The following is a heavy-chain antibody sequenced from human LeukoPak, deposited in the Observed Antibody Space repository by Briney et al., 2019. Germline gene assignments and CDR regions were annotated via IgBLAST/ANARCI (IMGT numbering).Heavy chain of an antibody. Sequence: PGGSLRLSCAASGFTVSSNYMSWVRQAPGKGLEWVSVSYSGGSTYYTESVKGRFTISRDNSKNTLYLQMNSLRAEDTAVYYCARGLSSSWYMWFDPWGQGTLVTVSS. J-gene: IGHJ5*02. CDR1: GFTVSSNY. CDR3: ARGLSSSWYMWFDP. CDR2: SYSGGST. D-gene: IGHD6-13*01. V-gene: IGHV3-66*01.